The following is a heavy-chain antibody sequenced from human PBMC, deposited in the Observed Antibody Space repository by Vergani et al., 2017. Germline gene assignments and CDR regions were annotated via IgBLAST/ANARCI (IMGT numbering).Heavy chain of an antibody. Sequence: QVQLVQSGAEVKKPGASVKVSCKASGYTFTSYGISWVRQAPGQGLEWMGGIIPIFGTANYAQKFQGRVTITADESTSTAYMELSSLRSEDTAVYYCASRDITIFGVVIIRGYYYHGMDVWGQGTTVTVSS. CDR3: ASRDITIFGVVIIRGYYYHGMDV. V-gene: IGHV1-69*13. CDR1: GYTFTSYG. D-gene: IGHD3-3*01. J-gene: IGHJ6*02. CDR2: IIPIFGTA.